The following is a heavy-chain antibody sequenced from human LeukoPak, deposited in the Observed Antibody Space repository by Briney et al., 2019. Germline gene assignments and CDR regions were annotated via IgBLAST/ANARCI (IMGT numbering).Heavy chain of an antibody. Sequence: GGSLRLSCAASGFTFSDYYMSWIRQAPGKGLEWVSYISSSVSTIYYADSVKGRFTISRDNAKNSLYLQMNSLRAEDTAVYYCARAPRTYDYVWGSYRPLHLDYWGQGTLVTVSS. CDR3: ARAPRTYDYVWGSYRPLHLDY. CDR2: ISSSVSTI. V-gene: IGHV3-11*01. J-gene: IGHJ4*02. CDR1: GFTFSDYY. D-gene: IGHD3-16*02.